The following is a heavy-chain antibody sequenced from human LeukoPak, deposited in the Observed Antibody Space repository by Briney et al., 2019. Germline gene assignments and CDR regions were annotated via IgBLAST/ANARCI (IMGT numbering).Heavy chain of an antibody. D-gene: IGHD2-15*01. CDR1: GASVSGGDYY. V-gene: IGHV4-61*02. Sequence: SETLSLTCSVSGASVSGGDYYWSWIRQPAGKGLEWIGRVYGGVSSQRNPFHQYNPSLMSRLTISADTSRNQFSLSLHSVTAADTAIYYCARDRQEGGMRVSSFQYWGQGTPVTVSS. J-gene: IGHJ4*02. CDR2: VYGGVSSQRNPFH. CDR3: ARDRQEGGMRVSSFQY.